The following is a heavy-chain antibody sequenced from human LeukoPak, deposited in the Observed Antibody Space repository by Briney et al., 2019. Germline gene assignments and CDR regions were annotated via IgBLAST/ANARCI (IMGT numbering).Heavy chain of an antibody. CDR3: AKDWSCDY. Sequence: GGSLRLSCAASGFTFSNSAMTWVRQAPGKGLEWVTAISGSGDKVHYADSVKGRFTISRDNSKNTLYLQMNSLRVEDTAIYYCAKDWSCDYWGQGTLITVSS. D-gene: IGHD1-26*01. V-gene: IGHV3-23*01. J-gene: IGHJ4*02. CDR2: ISGSGDKV. CDR1: GFTFSNSA.